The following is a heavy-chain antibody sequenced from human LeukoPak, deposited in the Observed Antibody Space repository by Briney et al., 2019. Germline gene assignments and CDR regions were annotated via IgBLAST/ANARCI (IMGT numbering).Heavy chain of an antibody. Sequence: GGSLRLSCVASGFTSSNYWLSWVRQAPGKGLEWVAVISYDGSNKYYADSVKGRFTISRDNSKNTLYLQMNSLRAEDTAVYYCAKAISAFDYWGQGTLVTVSS. CDR3: AKAISAFDY. V-gene: IGHV3-30*18. J-gene: IGHJ4*02. CDR1: GFTSSNYW. CDR2: ISYDGSNK.